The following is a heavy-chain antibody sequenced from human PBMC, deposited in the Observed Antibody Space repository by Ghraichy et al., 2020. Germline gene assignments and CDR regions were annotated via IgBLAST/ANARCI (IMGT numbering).Heavy chain of an antibody. J-gene: IGHJ3*01. V-gene: IGHV3-7*01. D-gene: IGHD5-18*01. CDR3: VRAGDLDTEWTRLDAFDV. CDR2: IKQDGGDK. Sequence: GGSLRLSCAASGFTFSSYCMSWVRQAPGKGLEWVANIKQDGGDKYYVDSVKGRFTISRDDAENSLYLQMNSLRAEDTAVYFCVRAGDLDTEWTRLDAFDVWGQGTMVTVSS. CDR1: GFTFSSYC.